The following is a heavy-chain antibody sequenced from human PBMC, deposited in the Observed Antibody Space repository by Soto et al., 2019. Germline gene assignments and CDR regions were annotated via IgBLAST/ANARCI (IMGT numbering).Heavy chain of an antibody. CDR3: ARGRKGRCVAGNCYRYYFDY. J-gene: IGHJ4*02. D-gene: IGHD2-21*02. Sequence: PGESLKIYCKGSGNGFTNYWINWVRQMPGKGPEWMGRIDPSDSNTYHSPSFQGHVTISADRSITTAYLQWSSLKASDSAMYYCARGRKGRCVAGNCYRYYFDYWSQGTLVTVSS. V-gene: IGHV5-10-1*01. CDR2: IDPSDSNT. CDR1: GNGFTNYW.